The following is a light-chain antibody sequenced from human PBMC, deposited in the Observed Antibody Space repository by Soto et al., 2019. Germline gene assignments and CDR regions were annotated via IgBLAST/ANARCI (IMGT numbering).Light chain of an antibody. CDR3: AAWDDSLSGLV. CDR1: SSNIGSNY. CDR2: RNN. Sequence: QLVLTQTPSASGTPGQRVTISCSGSSSNIGSNYVFWYQHLPGTAPKLLIYRNNQRPSGVPDRFSGSKSGTSASLAISGLRSEDETDYYCAAWDDSLSGLVFGGGTKLTVL. V-gene: IGLV1-47*01. J-gene: IGLJ2*01.